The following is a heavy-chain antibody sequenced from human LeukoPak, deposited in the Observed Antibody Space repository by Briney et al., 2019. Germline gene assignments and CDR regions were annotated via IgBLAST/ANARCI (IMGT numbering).Heavy chain of an antibody. Sequence: GRSLRLSCAASGFTFSSYAMHWVRQAPGKGLEWVAVISYDGSNKYYADSVKGRFTISRDNAKNTLYLQMNSLRAEDTAVYYCARGGRYSYGYNDYWGQGTLVTVSS. CDR1: GFTFSSYA. CDR3: ARGGRYSYGYNDY. CDR2: ISYDGSNK. J-gene: IGHJ4*02. D-gene: IGHD5-18*01. V-gene: IGHV3-30*04.